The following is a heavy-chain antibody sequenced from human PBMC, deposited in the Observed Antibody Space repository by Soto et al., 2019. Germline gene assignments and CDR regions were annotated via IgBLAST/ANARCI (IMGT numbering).Heavy chain of an antibody. CDR2: TYYRSKWYN. J-gene: IGHJ6*02. D-gene: IGHD2-2*01. CDR3: ARVVVRPPICSSTSCYGSGMDV. CDR1: WDSVSSNSAA. Sequence: SQTLSLTCSISWDSVSSNSAAWNWIRQSPSRGLEWLGRTYYRSKWYNDYAVSVKSRITINPDTSKNQFSLQLNSVTPEDTAVYYCARVVVRPPICSSTSCYGSGMDVWGQGTTVTVSS. V-gene: IGHV6-1*01.